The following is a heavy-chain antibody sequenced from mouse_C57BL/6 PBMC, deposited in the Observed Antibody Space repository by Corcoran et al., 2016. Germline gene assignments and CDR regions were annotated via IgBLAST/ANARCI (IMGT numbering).Heavy chain of an antibody. D-gene: IGHD4-1*01. V-gene: IGHV1-84*01. J-gene: IGHJ4*01. CDR3: ASNWYYAMDY. CDR2: IYPGSGNT. Sequence: QIQLQQSGPELVKPGASVKISCKASGYTFTDYYINWVKQRPGQGIEWIGWIYPGSGNTKYNEKFKGKATLTVDTSSSTAYMQLSSLTSEDSAVYFCASNWYYAMDYWGQGTSVTVSS. CDR1: GYTFTDYY.